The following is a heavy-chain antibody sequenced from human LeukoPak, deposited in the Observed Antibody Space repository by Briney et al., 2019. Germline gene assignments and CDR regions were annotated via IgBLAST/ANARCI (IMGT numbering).Heavy chain of an antibody. V-gene: IGHV4-59*08. J-gene: IGHJ4*02. Sequence: PSETLSLTCTVSCGSISGYYWSWIRQPPVKGLEWIGCIYYTGSTSYNPSLKSRVTISVDTSKNHFSLKLSSVTAADTAVYYCARYGGSPSNYFGLWGQGTLIPVSS. CDR3: ARYGGSPSNYFGL. D-gene: IGHD1-26*01. CDR2: IYYTGST. CDR1: CGSISGYY.